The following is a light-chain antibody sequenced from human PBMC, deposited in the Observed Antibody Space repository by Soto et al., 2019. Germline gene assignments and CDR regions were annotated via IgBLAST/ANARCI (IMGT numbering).Light chain of an antibody. CDR2: NAS. V-gene: IGKV3-15*01. J-gene: IGKJ3*01. Sequence: EIVMAQSPAILSLSPGETATISCRASQRVTTKLAWYQQRPGQTPRLLIYNASTRATAVPARFSGGGSVTEFSLTISSLQSDDCGVYDGHEYNTWPPRFTFGPGTKVDIK. CDR3: HEYNTWPPRFT. CDR1: QRVTTK.